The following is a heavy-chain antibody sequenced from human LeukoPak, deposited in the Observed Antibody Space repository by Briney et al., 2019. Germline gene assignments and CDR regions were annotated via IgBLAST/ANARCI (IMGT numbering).Heavy chain of an antibody. D-gene: IGHD2/OR15-2a*01. CDR2: IIPIFGTA. V-gene: IGHV1-69*05. J-gene: IGHJ6*03. CDR1: GGTFSSYA. CDR3: ARDTIIRGYMDV. Sequence: GASVKVSCKASGGTFSSYAISWVRQAPGQGLEWMGRIIPIFGTANYAQKFQGRVTITTDESTSTAYKELSSLRSEDTAVYYCARDTIIRGYMDVWGKGTTVTVSS.